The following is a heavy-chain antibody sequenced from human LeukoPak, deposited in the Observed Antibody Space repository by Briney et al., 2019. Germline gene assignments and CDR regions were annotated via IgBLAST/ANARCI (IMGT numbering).Heavy chain of an antibody. CDR2: ISSSSSYI. Sequence: GGSLRLSCAASGFTFSSYSMNWVRQAPGKGLEWVSSISSSSSYIYYADSVKGRFTISRDNAKNSLYLQMNSLRAEDTAVYYCASNPDYYDSRQYDYWGQGTLVTVS. CDR1: GFTFSSYS. V-gene: IGHV3-21*01. CDR3: ASNPDYYDSRQYDY. D-gene: IGHD3-22*01. J-gene: IGHJ4*02.